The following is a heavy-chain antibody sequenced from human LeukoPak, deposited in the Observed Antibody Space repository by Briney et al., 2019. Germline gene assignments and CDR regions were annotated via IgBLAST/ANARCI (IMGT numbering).Heavy chain of an antibody. Sequence: GGSLRLSCAASGFTFSSYAMSWVRQAPGKGLEWVSAISGSGGSTYYADSVKGRFTISRDNSKITLYLQMNSLRAEDTAVYYCAKDRRLVGANYYFDYWGQGTLVTVSS. J-gene: IGHJ4*02. CDR3: AKDRRLVGANYYFDY. D-gene: IGHD1-26*01. CDR2: ISGSGGST. CDR1: GFTFSSYA. V-gene: IGHV3-23*01.